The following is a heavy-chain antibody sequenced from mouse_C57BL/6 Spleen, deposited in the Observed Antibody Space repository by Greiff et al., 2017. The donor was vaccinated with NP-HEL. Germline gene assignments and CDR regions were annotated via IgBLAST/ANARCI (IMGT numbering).Heavy chain of an antibody. CDR2: IYPGDGDT. J-gene: IGHJ2*01. D-gene: IGHD1-1*02. CDR1: GYAFSSSW. CDR3: AREDMVY. V-gene: IGHV1-82*01. Sequence: VQLQQSGPELVKPGASVKISCKASGYAFSSSWMNWVKQRPGKGLEWIGRIYPGDGDTNYNGKFKGKATLTADKSSSTAYMQLSSLTSEDSAVYFCAREDMVYWGQGTTLTVSS.